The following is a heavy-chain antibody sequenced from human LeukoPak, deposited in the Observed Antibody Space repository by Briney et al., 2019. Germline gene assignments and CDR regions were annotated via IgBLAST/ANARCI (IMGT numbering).Heavy chain of an antibody. J-gene: IGHJ4*02. CDR3: ARVGNSSGYRFVGYFDY. CDR2: IYHSGST. V-gene: IGHV4-4*02. CDR1: GGSFSSNNW. D-gene: IGHD3-22*01. Sequence: GTLSLTCAVSGGSFSSNNWWRGGRPPPGKGEEGTGEIYHSGSTNYNASLKRRVTISGDTSKNQFSLKLSSVTAADTAVYYCARVGNSSGYRFVGYFDYWGQGTLVTVSS.